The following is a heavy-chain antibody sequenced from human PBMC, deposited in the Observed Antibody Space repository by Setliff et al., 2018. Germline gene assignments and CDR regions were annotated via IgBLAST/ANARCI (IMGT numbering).Heavy chain of an antibody. Sequence: PSETLCLTCTVSGDSIINYYWSWIRQPPGKGLEWIGNIYSSGSTNYNPSLKSRVTISVDTSKNQFSLNLTSVTAADTAVYYCAREGFYCTNGVCYRPFDYWGQGTLVTVSS. CDR1: GDSIINYY. J-gene: IGHJ4*02. D-gene: IGHD2-8*01. CDR3: AREGFYCTNGVCYRPFDY. CDR2: IYSSGST. V-gene: IGHV4-4*08.